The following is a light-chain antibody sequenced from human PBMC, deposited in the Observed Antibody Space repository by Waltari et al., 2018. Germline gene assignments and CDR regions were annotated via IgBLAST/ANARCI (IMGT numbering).Light chain of an antibody. V-gene: IGLV1-44*01. Sequence: QSVLTQPPSASGTPGQRVTIACSGSSSNIGSNTVTWYQHLPGTAPTLLIYLNNPRPAGVPDRFSGSQSGTSASLAISGLQSEDEALYYCATWDDGLSGVVFGGGTKVTVL. CDR3: ATWDDGLSGVV. J-gene: IGLJ3*02. CDR2: LNN. CDR1: SSNIGSNT.